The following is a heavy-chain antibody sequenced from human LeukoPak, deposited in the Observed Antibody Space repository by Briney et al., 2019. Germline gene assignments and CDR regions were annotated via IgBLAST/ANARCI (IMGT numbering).Heavy chain of an antibody. D-gene: IGHD6-19*01. CDR3: ARDQSSPGGWFDP. V-gene: IGHV4-61*02. CDR1: GGSISSGSYY. CDR2: IYTSGST. Sequence: SQTLSLTCTVSGGSISSGSYYWSWIPQPAGKGLEWIGRIYTSGSTNYNPSLKSRVTISVDTSTNQFSLKLSSVTAADTAVYYCARDQSSPGGWFDPWGQGTLVTVSS. J-gene: IGHJ5*02.